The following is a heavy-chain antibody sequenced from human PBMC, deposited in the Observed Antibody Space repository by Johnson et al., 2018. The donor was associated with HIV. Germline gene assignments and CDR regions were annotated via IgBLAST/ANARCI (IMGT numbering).Heavy chain of an antibody. J-gene: IGHJ3*02. CDR1: GFRFSSYA. V-gene: IGHV3-30*04. CDR3: ARALGLEVCAFDI. Sequence: QVHLVESGGGLVQPGGSLRLSCVASGFRFSSYAVHWVRQAPGKGLEWVAVISYDGSNKYYADSVKGRFTISRDNSKNTMYLQMNSLRAEDTAVYYCARALGLEVCAFDIWGQGTMVTVSS. CDR2: ISYDGSNK. D-gene: IGHD2-8*01.